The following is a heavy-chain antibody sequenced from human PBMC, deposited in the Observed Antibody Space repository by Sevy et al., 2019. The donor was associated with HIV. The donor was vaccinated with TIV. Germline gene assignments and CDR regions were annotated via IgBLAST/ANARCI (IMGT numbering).Heavy chain of an antibody. J-gene: IGHJ6*02. Sequence: GGSLRLSCAASGFTVSNAWMSWVRQAPGKGLEWVGRMKSKTDGGTTDYAAPVKGRFTISRDDSKNTLYLQMNSLKTEDTAVYYCTTDRAIFGVVIYGMDVWGQGTTVTVSS. D-gene: IGHD3-3*01. CDR2: MKSKTDGGTT. CDR1: GFTVSNAW. V-gene: IGHV3-15*01. CDR3: TTDRAIFGVVIYGMDV.